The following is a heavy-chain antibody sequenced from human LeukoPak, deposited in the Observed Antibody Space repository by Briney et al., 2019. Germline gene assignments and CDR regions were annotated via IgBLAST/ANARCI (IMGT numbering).Heavy chain of an antibody. CDR1: GGSVSSGSYY. V-gene: IGHV4-61*01. D-gene: IGHD5-18*01. CDR2: IYYSGST. Sequence: PSETLSLTCTVSGGSVSSGSYYWSWIRQPPGKGLEWIGYIYYSGSTNYNPSLKSRVTISVDTSKNQFSLKLSSVTAADTAVYYCARGNNRGVGVVDTFDYWGQGTLVTVSS. J-gene: IGHJ4*02. CDR3: ARGNNRGVGVVDTFDY.